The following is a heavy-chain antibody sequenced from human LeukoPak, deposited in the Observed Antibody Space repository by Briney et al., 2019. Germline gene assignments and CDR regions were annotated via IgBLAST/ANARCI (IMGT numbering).Heavy chain of an antibody. D-gene: IGHD3-3*01. J-gene: IGHJ4*02. CDR3: ARPITIFGVVGDDY. CDR1: GFTFSSYS. CDR2: ISSSSSYI. V-gene: IGHV3-21*01. Sequence: GGSLRLSCAASGFTFSSYSMNWVRQAPGEGLEWVSSISSSSSYIYYADSVKGRFTISRDNAKNSLYLQMNSLRAEDTAVYYCARPITIFGVVGDDYWGQGTLVTVSS.